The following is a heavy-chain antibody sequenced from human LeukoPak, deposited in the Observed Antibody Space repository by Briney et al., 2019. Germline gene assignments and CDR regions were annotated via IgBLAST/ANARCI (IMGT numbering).Heavy chain of an antibody. CDR3: ATDYLWFGGQNWFDP. CDR2: ISAYNGNT. J-gene: IGHJ5*02. D-gene: IGHD3-10*01. CDR1: GYTFTSYG. V-gene: IGHV1-18*01. Sequence: ASVKVSCKASGYTFTSYGISWVRQAPGQGLEWMGWISAYNGNTNYAQKLQGRVTMTTDTSTSTAYMELRSLRSDDTAVYYCATDYLWFGGQNWFDPWGQGTLVTVSS.